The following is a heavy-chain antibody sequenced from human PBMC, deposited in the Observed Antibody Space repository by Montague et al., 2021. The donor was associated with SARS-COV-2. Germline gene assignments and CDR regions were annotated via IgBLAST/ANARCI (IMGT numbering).Heavy chain of an antibody. Sequence: SETLSLTCTVSGVSISSAHYCWVWLRPTPGKELEWIGNNIYGRNSRPTPSLNSTVTISAYTSKIQLSLRLSSVTAADTAVYFCARHKACNVAPYYFDHWGQGTLVTVSS. V-gene: IGHV4-39*01. J-gene: IGHJ4*02. D-gene: IGHD2/OR15-2a*01. CDR3: ARHKACNVAPYYFDH. CDR1: GVSISSAHYC. CDR2: NIYGRNS.